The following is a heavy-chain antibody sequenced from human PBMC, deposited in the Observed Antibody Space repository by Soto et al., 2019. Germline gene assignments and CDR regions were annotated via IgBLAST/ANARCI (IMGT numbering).Heavy chain of an antibody. CDR1: GFTFSNAW. J-gene: IGHJ3*02. Sequence: PGGSLRLSCAASGFTFSNAWMSWVRQAPGKGLEWVGRIKSKTVGGTTDYAAPVKGRFTISRDDSKNTLYLQMNSLKTEDTAVYYCTTVGPLYCSSTSCLDGGQQLPADAFDIWGQGTMVTVSS. CDR2: IKSKTVGGTT. D-gene: IGHD2-2*01. CDR3: TTVGPLYCSSTSCLDGGQQLPADAFDI. V-gene: IGHV3-15*01.